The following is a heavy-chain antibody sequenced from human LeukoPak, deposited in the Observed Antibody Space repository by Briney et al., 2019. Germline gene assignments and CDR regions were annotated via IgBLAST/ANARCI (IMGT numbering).Heavy chain of an antibody. CDR2: IYHSGST. CDR3: AREYSSFGEYYFDY. CDR1: GYSINSIYY. D-gene: IGHD6-6*01. J-gene: IGHJ4*02. Sequence: SSETLSLTCTVSGYSINSIYYWGWIRQPPGKGLEWIGSIYHSGSTYYNPSLKSRVTISLDTSKNQFSLKLSSVTAADTAVYYCAREYSSFGEYYFDYWGQGTLVTVSS. V-gene: IGHV4-38-2*02.